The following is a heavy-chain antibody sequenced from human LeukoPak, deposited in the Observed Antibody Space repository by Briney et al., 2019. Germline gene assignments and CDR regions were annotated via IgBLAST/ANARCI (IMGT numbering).Heavy chain of an antibody. V-gene: IGHV4-59*01. CDR2: IYYSGST. CDR3: GRGGQFDY. Sequence: PSETLSLTCTVSGGSISSYYWSWIRQPPGKGLEWIGYIYYSGSTNYNPSLKSRVTISVDTSKNQFSLKLSSVTAADTAVYFCGRGGQFDYWGQGTLVTVSS. CDR1: GGSISSYY. J-gene: IGHJ4*02.